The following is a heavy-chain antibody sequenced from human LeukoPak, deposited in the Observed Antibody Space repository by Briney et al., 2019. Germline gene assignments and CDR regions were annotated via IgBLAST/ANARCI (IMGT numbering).Heavy chain of an antibody. CDR1: GFTFDDYA. CDR2: INWTGGST. CDR3: ARDSTRGLDY. Sequence: GGSLRLSCAASGFTFDDYAMSWVRQAPGKGLEGVSFINWTGGSTAYGDSVKGRFTISRDNAKNSLYLQMDSLRADDTAFYYCARDSTRGLDYWGQGTLVTVSS. D-gene: IGHD4-17*01. J-gene: IGHJ4*02. V-gene: IGHV3-20*04.